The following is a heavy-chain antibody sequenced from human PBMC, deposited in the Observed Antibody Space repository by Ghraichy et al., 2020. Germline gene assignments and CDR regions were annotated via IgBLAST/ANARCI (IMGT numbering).Heavy chain of an antibody. CDR1: GYTFTSYY. CDR2: INPSGGST. D-gene: IGHD3-10*01. Sequence: ASVKASCKASGYTFTSYYMHWVRQAPGQGLEWMGIINPSGGSTSYAQKFQGRVTMTRDTSTSTVYMELSSLRSEDTAVYYCARRLRGVYYGMDVWGQGTTVTVSS. J-gene: IGHJ6*02. CDR3: ARRLRGVYYGMDV. V-gene: IGHV1-46*01.